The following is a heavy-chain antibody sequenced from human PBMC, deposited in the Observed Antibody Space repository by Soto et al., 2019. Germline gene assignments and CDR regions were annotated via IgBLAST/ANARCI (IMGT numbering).Heavy chain of an antibody. CDR3: ARRTSGWYLDY. J-gene: IGHJ4*02. D-gene: IGHD6-19*01. Sequence: EVQLLESGGGLVQPGGSLRLSCAASGFTFSSYAMSWVRQAPGKGLEWVSTISGSGGSAYYADSVKGRFTISRDNSKKTLYLQMNGLRAEDTAVYYWARRTSGWYLDYGGQGTLVTVSS. V-gene: IGHV3-23*01. CDR1: GFTFSSYA. CDR2: ISGSGGSA.